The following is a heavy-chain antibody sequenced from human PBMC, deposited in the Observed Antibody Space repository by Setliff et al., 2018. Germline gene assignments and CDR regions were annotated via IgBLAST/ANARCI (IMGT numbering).Heavy chain of an antibody. Sequence: SETLSLTCTVSGYSISSGYIWGWIRQPPGKGLEWVGNIGHTGSTNYNPSLKSRVTISVDTSKNQFSLKLSSVTAADTAVYYCARGSWGWRCSGGSCYSGAHYVYWGQGTLVTVSS. J-gene: IGHJ4*02. CDR1: GYSISSGYI. CDR2: IGHTGST. CDR3: ARGSWGWRCSGGSCYSGAHYVY. D-gene: IGHD2-15*01. V-gene: IGHV4-38-2*02.